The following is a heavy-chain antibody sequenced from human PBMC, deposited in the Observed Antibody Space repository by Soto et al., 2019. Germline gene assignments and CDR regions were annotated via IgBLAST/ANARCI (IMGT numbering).Heavy chain of an antibody. CDR1: GYSFTSYD. D-gene: IGHD6-6*01. Sequence: QVQLVQSGAEVKKPGASVKVSCKASGYSFTSYDINWVRQATGQGLEWMGWMNPNSGNTGYAQKFQGRVTMTRNTSISTAYMEMSSLRSEDTAVYYCARVSMGSSSEDFQHWGQGTLVTVSS. J-gene: IGHJ1*01. CDR3: ARVSMGSSSEDFQH. V-gene: IGHV1-8*01. CDR2: MNPNSGNT.